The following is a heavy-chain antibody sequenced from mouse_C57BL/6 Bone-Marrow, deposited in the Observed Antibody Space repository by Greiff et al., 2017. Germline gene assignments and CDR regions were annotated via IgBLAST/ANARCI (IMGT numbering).Heavy chain of an antibody. CDR2: ISDGGSYT. CDR3: ARDRIYTVVAPFAY. Sequence: EVIVVESGGGLVKPGGSLKLSCAASGFTFSSYAMSWVRQTPEKRLEWVASISDGGSYTYYPDNVKGRFTISRDNARNNLYLQRSHLKSEDTAMYYCARDRIYTVVAPFAYWGQGTLVTVSA. D-gene: IGHD1-1*01. J-gene: IGHJ3*01. V-gene: IGHV5-4*03. CDR1: GFTFSSYA.